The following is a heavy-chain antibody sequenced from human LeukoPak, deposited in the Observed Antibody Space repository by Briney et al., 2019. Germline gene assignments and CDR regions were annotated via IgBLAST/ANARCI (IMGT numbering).Heavy chain of an antibody. Sequence: GGSLRLSCAASGFTFSSYAMHWVRQAPGKGLEWVSAISGSGGSTYYADSVKGRFTISRDNSKNTLYLQMNSLRAEDTAVYYCAIEYPPGYSSGLDYWGQGTLVTVSS. CDR1: GFTFSSYA. V-gene: IGHV3-23*01. CDR2: ISGSGGST. D-gene: IGHD6-19*01. CDR3: AIEYPPGYSSGLDY. J-gene: IGHJ4*02.